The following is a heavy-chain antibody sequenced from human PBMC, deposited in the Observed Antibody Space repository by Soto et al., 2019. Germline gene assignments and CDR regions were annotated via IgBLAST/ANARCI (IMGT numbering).Heavy chain of an antibody. CDR2: IWYDGSNK. J-gene: IGHJ4*02. CDR3: ARDRSSGWLDY. Sequence: PGGSLRVSCAASGLTFSSYCMHWVSKAPGKGLEWVAVIWYDGSNKDYADSVKGRFTISRDNSKNTLYLQMNSLRAEDTAVYYCARDRSSGWLDYWGQGTLVTVSS. D-gene: IGHD6-19*01. V-gene: IGHV3-33*08. CDR1: GLTFSSYC.